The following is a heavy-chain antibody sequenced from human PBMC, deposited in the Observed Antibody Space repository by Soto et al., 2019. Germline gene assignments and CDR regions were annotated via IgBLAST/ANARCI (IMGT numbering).Heavy chain of an antibody. CDR3: ERDDIVVGPYMRI. CDR1: GLTYSTAW. J-gene: IGHJ6*02. D-gene: IGHD2-2*01. Sequence: EGSLRLSCEVSGLTYSTAWMHWVRQAPGKGLVWVSSINRDGSVTNYADSVKGRFTISRDSAEKTLYLQINSLRADDTGVYYCERDDIVVGPYMRIWGQGTTVTVFS. V-gene: IGHV3-74*01. CDR2: INRDGSVT.